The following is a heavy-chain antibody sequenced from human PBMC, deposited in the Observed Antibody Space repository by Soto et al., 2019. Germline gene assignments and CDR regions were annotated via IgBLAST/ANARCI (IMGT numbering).Heavy chain of an antibody. J-gene: IGHJ4*02. D-gene: IGHD3-10*01. V-gene: IGHV1-69*06. Sequence: VAAVQVSCKASGGTFSSYAISWVRQAPGQGLEWMGGIIPIFGTANYAQKFQGRVTITADKSTSTAYMELSSLRSEDTAVYYCANYYGSGSYVFDYWGQGTLVTVSS. CDR3: ANYYGSGSYVFDY. CDR2: IIPIFGTA. CDR1: GGTFSSYA.